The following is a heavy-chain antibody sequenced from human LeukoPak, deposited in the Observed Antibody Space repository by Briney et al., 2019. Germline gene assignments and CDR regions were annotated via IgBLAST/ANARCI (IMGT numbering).Heavy chain of an antibody. Sequence: GGSLRLSCAASGFTFSRYWMHWVRQAPGKGLLWVSRINSDGSSTYYADSVKGRFTTSRDNAKNALHLQMNSLTAEDTAVYYCVLDLFSSFAIVIWGQGTTVTVSS. V-gene: IGHV3-74*01. CDR1: GFTFSRYW. J-gene: IGHJ3*02. CDR3: VLDLFSSFAIVI. CDR2: INSDGSST. D-gene: IGHD3/OR15-3a*01.